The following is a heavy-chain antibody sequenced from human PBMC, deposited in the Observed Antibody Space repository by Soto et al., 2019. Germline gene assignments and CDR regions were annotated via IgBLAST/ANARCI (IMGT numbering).Heavy chain of an antibody. CDR2: IYYSGST. D-gene: IGHD6-19*01. Sequence: PSETLSLTCTVSGGSISSFYWSWIRQPPGKGLEWIGYIYYSGSTNYNPSLKSRVTMSVDTFKNQFSLKLSSVTAADTAVYYCARSTPSGWYFGYWGQGTLVTVSS. CDR3: ARSTPSGWYFGY. V-gene: IGHV4-59*01. CDR1: GGSISSFY. J-gene: IGHJ4*02.